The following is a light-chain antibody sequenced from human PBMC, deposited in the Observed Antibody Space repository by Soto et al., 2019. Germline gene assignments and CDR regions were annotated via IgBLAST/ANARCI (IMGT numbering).Light chain of an antibody. J-gene: IGKJ1*01. CDR1: QSISSY. V-gene: IGKV1-39*01. CDR2: AAS. Sequence: DIQMTQSPSSLSASVGDRVTITRRASQSISSYLNWYQQKPGKAPKLLIYAASSLQSGVPSRFSGSGSGKDFTLTISSLQHEDFATYYCQQYNTYWTFGQGTKV. CDR3: QQYNTYWT.